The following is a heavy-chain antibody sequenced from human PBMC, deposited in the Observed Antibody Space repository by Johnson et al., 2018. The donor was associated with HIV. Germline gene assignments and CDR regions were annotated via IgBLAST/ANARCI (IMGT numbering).Heavy chain of an antibody. CDR3: AKDIGDGYNRWGGLDI. V-gene: IGHV3-33*06. CDR2: IWNDGSNK. J-gene: IGHJ3*02. CDR1: GSLFSSYA. Sequence: QMQLVESGGGVVRPGTSLRLSCAASGSLFSSYAMHWVRQAPGKGLEWVTLIWNDGSNKYYTDSVKGRFTISRDNSKNKMYLQMNSLRAEDTAVYYCAKDIGDGYNRWGGLDIWGQGTMVTVSS. D-gene: IGHD5-24*01.